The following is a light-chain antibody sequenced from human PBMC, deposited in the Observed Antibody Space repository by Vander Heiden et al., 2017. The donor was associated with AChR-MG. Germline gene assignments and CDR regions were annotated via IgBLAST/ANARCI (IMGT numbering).Light chain of an antibody. V-gene: IGLV2-11*01. CDR3: CSYADTNTLV. J-gene: IGLJ3*02. CDR1: SSDVGGYNY. CDR2: DVS. Sequence: QSALTQPRSVAGSPGQSVTISCTGTSSDVGGYNYVSWYQHHPGKAPKLIIYDVSKWPSGVPDRFSGSKSGNTASLTISGLQAEDEADYYCCSYADTNTLVFGGGTKLTVL.